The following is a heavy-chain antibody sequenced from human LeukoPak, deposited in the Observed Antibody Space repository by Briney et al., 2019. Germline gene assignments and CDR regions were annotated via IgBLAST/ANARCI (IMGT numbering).Heavy chain of an antibody. D-gene: IGHD3-10*01. V-gene: IGHV3-23*01. CDR2: LSHSGGDT. J-gene: IGHJ6*02. Sequence: PGGSLRLSCAASGFTFGNYAMSWVRQAPGKWLEWVSTLSHSGGDTYYADSVTGRFTISRDNSRNTLYLQMNSLRAEDAAVYYCAKVPYSAYGSGRHTFMDAWGQGTTVAISS. CDR3: AKVPYSAYGSGRHTFMDA. CDR1: GFTFGNYA.